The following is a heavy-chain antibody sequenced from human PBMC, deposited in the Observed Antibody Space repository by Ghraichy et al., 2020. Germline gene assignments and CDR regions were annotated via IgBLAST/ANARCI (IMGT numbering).Heavy chain of an antibody. J-gene: IGHJ4*02. CDR2: IYDCGST. CDR1: GGSVSSGSYY. CDR3: ARGRIVGVTGYYFDN. D-gene: IGHD1-26*01. Sequence: SETLSLTCIVSGGSVSSGSYYWSWIRRPPGKGLEWIGYIYDCGSTDYNPSLKSRVTIAADTSKNQFSLKLSSVTAADTAVYYCARGRIVGVTGYYFDNWGQGTLVTVSS. V-gene: IGHV4-61*01.